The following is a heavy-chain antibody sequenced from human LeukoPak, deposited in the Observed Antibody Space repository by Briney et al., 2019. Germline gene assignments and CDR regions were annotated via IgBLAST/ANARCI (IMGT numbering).Heavy chain of an antibody. D-gene: IGHD6-13*01. J-gene: IGHJ4*02. CDR1: GYTFTSYG. CDR3: ARGVATAGAKFFDY. CDR2: INPNNGGT. Sequence: GASVKVCCKASGYTFTSYGISWVRQAPGQGLEWLGWINPNNGGTLYAQKFQGGVTMTRDTSISAVYMEPNRLTADDTAVYYCARGVATAGAKFFDYWGQGTLVTVSS. V-gene: IGHV1-2*02.